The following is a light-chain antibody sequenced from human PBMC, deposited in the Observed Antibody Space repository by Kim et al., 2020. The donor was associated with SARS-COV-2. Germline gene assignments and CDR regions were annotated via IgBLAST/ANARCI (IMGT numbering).Light chain of an antibody. J-gene: IGKJ2*01. Sequence: EIVLTQYPGTLSLSPGERATLSCRASQSISSEFLAWYQQISGQPPRLLIFGASNRAAGIPDRFSGGGSGTDFTLTITRLEPADSAVYYCQQYTTSPPAYTFGQGTKLEI. CDR2: GAS. CDR3: QQYTTSPPAYT. V-gene: IGKV3-20*01. CDR1: QSISSEF.